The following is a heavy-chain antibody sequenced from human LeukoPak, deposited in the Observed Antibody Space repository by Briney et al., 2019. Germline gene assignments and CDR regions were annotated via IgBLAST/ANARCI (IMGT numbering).Heavy chain of an antibody. Sequence: GASVKVSCKASGYTFTSYGISWVRQATGQGLEWMGWMNPNSGNTGYAQKFQGRVTMTRNTSISTAYMELSSLRSEDTAVYYCARVGDDFWSGNNWFDPWGQGTLVTVSS. CDR3: ARVGDDFWSGNNWFDP. D-gene: IGHD3-3*01. V-gene: IGHV1-8*02. J-gene: IGHJ5*02. CDR2: MNPNSGNT. CDR1: GYTFTSYG.